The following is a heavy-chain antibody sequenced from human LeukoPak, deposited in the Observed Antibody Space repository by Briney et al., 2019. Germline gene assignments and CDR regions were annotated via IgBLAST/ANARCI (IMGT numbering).Heavy chain of an antibody. CDR1: GGSFSGYY. CDR2: INHSGST. J-gene: IGHJ5*02. CDR3: HGSGSYYNNWFDP. V-gene: IGHV4-34*01. Sequence: PSETLSLTCAVYGGSFSGYYWSWIRQPPGKGLEWVGEINHSGSTNYNPSLKSRVTISVDTSKNQFSLKLSSVTAADTAVYYCHGSGSYYNNWFDPWGQGTLVTVSS. D-gene: IGHD3-10*01.